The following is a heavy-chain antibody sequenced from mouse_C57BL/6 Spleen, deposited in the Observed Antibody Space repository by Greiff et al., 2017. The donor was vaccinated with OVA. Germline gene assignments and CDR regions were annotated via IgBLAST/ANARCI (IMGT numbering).Heavy chain of an antibody. CDR1: GFTFSSYG. D-gene: IGHD4-1*01. CDR3: ARQELTGPFAY. Sequence: EVKLVESGGDLVKPGGSLKLSCAASGFTFSSYGMSWVRQTPDKRLEWVATISSGGSYTYYPDSVKGRFTISRDNAKNTLYLQMSSLKSEDTAMYYCARQELTGPFAYWGQGTLVTVSA. CDR2: ISSGGSYT. V-gene: IGHV5-6*01. J-gene: IGHJ3*01.